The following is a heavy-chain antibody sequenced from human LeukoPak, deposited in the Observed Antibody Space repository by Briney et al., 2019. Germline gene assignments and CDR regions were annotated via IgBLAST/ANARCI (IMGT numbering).Heavy chain of an antibody. Sequence: ASVKVSCKASGYTFTSYDINWVRQATGQGFEWMGWMNPNSGNTGYAQKFQGRVTMTRNTSISTAYMELSSLRSEDTAVYYCARVRFGSGSYRHFDYWGQGTLVTVSS. V-gene: IGHV1-8*01. CDR3: ARVRFGSGSYRHFDY. CDR2: MNPNSGNT. J-gene: IGHJ4*02. CDR1: GYTFTSYD. D-gene: IGHD3-10*01.